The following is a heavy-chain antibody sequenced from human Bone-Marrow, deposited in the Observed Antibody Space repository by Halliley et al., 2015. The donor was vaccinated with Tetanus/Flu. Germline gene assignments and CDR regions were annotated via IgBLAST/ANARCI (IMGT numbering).Heavy chain of an antibody. CDR3: AKADGPGRWRSSGWYEPYYFDY. J-gene: IGHJ4*02. CDR1: GFTFSFYA. Sequence: SLRLSCAASGFTFSFYAMSWVRQAPGKGLEWVSSISANSDSTYYADSVKGRFTISRDISKNLYLQMNSLRAEDTAVYYCAKADGPGRWRSSGWYEPYYFDYWGQGTLVTVSS. V-gene: IGHV3-23*01. D-gene: IGHD6-19*01. CDR2: ISANSDST.